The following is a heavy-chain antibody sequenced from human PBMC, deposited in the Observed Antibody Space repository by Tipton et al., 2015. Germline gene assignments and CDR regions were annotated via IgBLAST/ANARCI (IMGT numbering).Heavy chain of an antibody. CDR3: ARQSDAMIVVVNNWFDS. V-gene: IGHV4-39*01. D-gene: IGHD3-22*01. Sequence: TLSLTCTVSGNSISSNSYYWGWIRQTPGKGLEWIGSIYYSGSSYYNTSLKSRVTISVDTSKNQFSLKLNSVTAADTAVYYCARQSDAMIVVVNNWFDSWGQGTLVTVSS. CDR2: IYYSGSS. J-gene: IGHJ5*01. CDR1: GNSISSNSYY.